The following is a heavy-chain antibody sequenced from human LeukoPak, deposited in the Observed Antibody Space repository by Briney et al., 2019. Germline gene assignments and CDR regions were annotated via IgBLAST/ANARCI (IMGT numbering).Heavy chain of an antibody. D-gene: IGHD4-23*01. CDR1: GYTFTCYY. Sequence: GASVKVSCKAAGYTFTCYYMHWVRQAPGQGLEWMGWINPNSGGTNYAQKFQGRVTMTRDTSISTAYMELSRLRSDDTAVYYCARGLRGLTPGGNDYWGQGTLVTVSS. CDR3: ARGLRGLTPGGNDY. CDR2: INPNSGGT. V-gene: IGHV1-2*02. J-gene: IGHJ4*02.